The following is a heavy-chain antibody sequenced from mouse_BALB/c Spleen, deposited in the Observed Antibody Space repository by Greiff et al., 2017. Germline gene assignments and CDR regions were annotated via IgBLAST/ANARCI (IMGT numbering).Heavy chain of an antibody. D-gene: IGHD2-1*01. V-gene: IGHV5-4*02. CDR3: ARREDGNYGYYAMDY. Sequence: EVQVVESGGGLVKPGGSLKLSCAASGFTFSDYYMYWVRQTPEKRLEWVATISDGGSYTYYPDSVKGRFTISRDNAKNNLYLQMSSLKSEDTAMYYCARREDGNYGYYAMDYWGQGTSVTVSS. CDR1: GFTFSDYY. CDR2: ISDGGSYT. J-gene: IGHJ4*01.